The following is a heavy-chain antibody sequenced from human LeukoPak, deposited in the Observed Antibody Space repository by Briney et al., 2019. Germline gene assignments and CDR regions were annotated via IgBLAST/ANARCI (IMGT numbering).Heavy chain of an antibody. V-gene: IGHV3-64D*06. CDR3: VKDRWVDH. Sequence: GGSLRLSCAASGFSFSTQRMHWVRQAPGKGLEYVSSISSEGKTTYYADSVKGRFTISRDNSKNMLYLQMDSLRPEDTAVYYCVKDRWVDHWGQGTLVTVSS. J-gene: IGHJ5*02. CDR1: GFSFSTQR. CDR2: ISSEGKTT.